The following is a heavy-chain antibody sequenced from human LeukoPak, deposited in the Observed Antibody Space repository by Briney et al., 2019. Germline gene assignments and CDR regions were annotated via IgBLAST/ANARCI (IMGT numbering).Heavy chain of an antibody. Sequence: SETLSLTCTVSGGSISSYYWSWIRQPAGKGLEWIGRIYTSGSTNYNPSLKSRVTMSVDTSKNQFSLKLSSVTAEDTAVYYCATRGIIAAAGPNWFDPWGQGTLVTVSS. V-gene: IGHV4-4*07. CDR2: IYTSGST. D-gene: IGHD6-13*01. CDR3: ATRGIIAAAGPNWFDP. CDR1: GGSISSYY. J-gene: IGHJ5*02.